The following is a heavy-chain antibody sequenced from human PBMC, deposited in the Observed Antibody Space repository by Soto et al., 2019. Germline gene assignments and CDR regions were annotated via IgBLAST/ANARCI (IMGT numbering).Heavy chain of an antibody. CDR3: AREGSIAARRGGFDY. CDR2: ISYDGSNK. D-gene: IGHD6-6*01. J-gene: IGHJ4*02. CDR1: GFTFSSYA. V-gene: IGHV3-30-3*01. Sequence: QVQLVESGGGVVQPGRSLRLSCAASGFTFSSYAMHWVRQAPGKGLEWVAVISYDGSNKYYADSVKGRFTISRDNSKNTLYLQMNSLRAEDTAVYYCAREGSIAARRGGFDYGGQVTLVTVSS.